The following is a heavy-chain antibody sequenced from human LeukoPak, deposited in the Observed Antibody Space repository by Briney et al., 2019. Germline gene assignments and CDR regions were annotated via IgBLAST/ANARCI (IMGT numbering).Heavy chain of an antibody. Sequence: PGGSLRLSCAASGFTFSSHAMSWVRQAPGRGLEWVSGISSSGDATYYADSVRGRFTISRDNSRNTLYLQINSLRAEDTAAYYCATRNFYQSKPYYYHYFDFWGQGTLVTVPS. CDR3: ATRNFYQSKPYYYHYFDF. CDR2: ISSSGDAT. V-gene: IGHV3-23*01. D-gene: IGHD3-22*01. J-gene: IGHJ4*02. CDR1: GFTFSSHA.